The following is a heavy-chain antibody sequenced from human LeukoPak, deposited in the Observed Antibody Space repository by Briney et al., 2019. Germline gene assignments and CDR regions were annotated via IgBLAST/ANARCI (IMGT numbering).Heavy chain of an antibody. V-gene: IGHV3-30-3*01. CDR2: ISYDGSNK. D-gene: IGHD3-9*01. CDR1: GFTFSSYA. J-gene: IGHJ4*02. CDR3: ARGRYFDV. Sequence: PGGSLRLSCAASGFTFSSYAMHWVRQAPGKGLEWVAVISYDGSNKYYADSVKGRFTISRGNSKNTLYLQTNSLRAEDTAVYYCARGRYFDVWGQGTLVTVSS.